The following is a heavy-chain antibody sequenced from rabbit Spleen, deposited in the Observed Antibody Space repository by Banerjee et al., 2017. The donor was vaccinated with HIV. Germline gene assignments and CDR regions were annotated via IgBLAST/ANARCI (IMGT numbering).Heavy chain of an antibody. V-gene: IGHV1S40*01. CDR3: ARDTSSSFSSYGMDL. CDR1: GIDSSSYYY. Sequence: QSLEESGGDLVKPGGTLTLTCKASGIDSSSYYYMCWVRQAPGKGLEWIACIETGSSDFTYYASWAKGRFTISKTSSTTVTLQVTSLTAADTATYFCARDTSSSFSSYGMDLWGQGTLVTVS. D-gene: IGHD1-1*01. CDR2: IETGSSDFT. J-gene: IGHJ6*01.